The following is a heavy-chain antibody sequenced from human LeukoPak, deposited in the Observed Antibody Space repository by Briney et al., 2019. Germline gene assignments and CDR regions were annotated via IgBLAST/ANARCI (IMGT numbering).Heavy chain of an antibody. J-gene: IGHJ3*02. CDR2: IYYSGST. V-gene: IGHV4-39*01. CDR3: VTWRNAFDN. CDR1: GGSISSSSYY. D-gene: IGHD1-1*01. Sequence: SETLSLTCTVSGGSISSSSYYWGWIRQPPGKGLEWIGSIYYSGSTYYNPSLNSRVTMFVDLSKNQFSLKVRPVTAADTAIYYCVTWRNAFDNWGQGTMVTVSS.